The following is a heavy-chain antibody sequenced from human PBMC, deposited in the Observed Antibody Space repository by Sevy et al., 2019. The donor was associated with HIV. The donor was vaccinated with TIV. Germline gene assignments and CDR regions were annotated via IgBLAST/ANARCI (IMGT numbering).Heavy chain of an antibody. V-gene: IGHV4-59*11. Sequence: SETLSLTCTVSGVSISTHSWSWIRQPPGKGLAYIGYIYYNGNANYNPSFQSRVTISGDTSMNQLSLKLTSVTAADTAGYYCARDMDNFYGMDVWGQGTTVTVSS. CDR1: GVSISTHS. D-gene: IGHD3-10*01. J-gene: IGHJ6*02. CDR2: IYYNGNA. CDR3: ARDMDNFYGMDV.